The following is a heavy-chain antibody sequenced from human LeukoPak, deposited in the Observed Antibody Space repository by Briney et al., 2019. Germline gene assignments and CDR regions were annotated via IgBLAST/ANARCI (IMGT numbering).Heavy chain of an antibody. CDR3: ARDLFSPVTPGFDP. D-gene: IGHD4-23*01. Sequence: GASVKVSCKASGGTFSSYAISWVRQAPGQGLEWMGGIIPIFGTANYAQKFQGRVTITTDGSTSTAYMELSSLRSEDTAVYYCARDLFSPVTPGFDPWGQGTLVTVSS. J-gene: IGHJ5*02. CDR2: IIPIFGTA. CDR1: GGTFSSYA. V-gene: IGHV1-69*05.